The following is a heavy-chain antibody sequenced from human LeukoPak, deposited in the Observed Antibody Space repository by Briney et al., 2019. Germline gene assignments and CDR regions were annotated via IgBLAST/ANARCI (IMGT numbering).Heavy chain of an antibody. CDR2: INPNSGGT. V-gene: IGHV1-2*02. D-gene: IGHD3-22*01. CDR3: ARDERYDSSGYPFDS. Sequence: ASVKVSCKASGYTFTGYYMHWVRQAPGQGLEWMGWINPNSGGTNYAQKFQGRVTMTRDTSISTAYIELSRLGSDDTAVYYCARDERYDSSGYPFDSWGQGTLVTVSS. CDR1: GYTFTGYY. J-gene: IGHJ4*02.